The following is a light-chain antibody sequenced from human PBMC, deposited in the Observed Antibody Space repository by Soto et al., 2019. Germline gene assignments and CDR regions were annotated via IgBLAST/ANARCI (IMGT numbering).Light chain of an antibody. CDR2: SNN. CDR3: AAWDDSLSAPYV. CDR1: SSNIGSNY. V-gene: IGLV1-47*02. Sequence: QPVLTQPPSASGTPGQRVTISCSGSSSNIGSNYVYWYQQLPGTAPKLLIYSNNQRPSGVPDRFSGSKSGTSASLAISGLRSEDEADYYCAAWDDSLSAPYVFGTGTKLTVL. J-gene: IGLJ1*01.